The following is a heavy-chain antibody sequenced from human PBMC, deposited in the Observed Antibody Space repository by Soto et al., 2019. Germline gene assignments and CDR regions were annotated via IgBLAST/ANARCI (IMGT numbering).Heavy chain of an antibody. CDR3: TAPGLWSASYRDFYYVMDV. D-gene: IGHD3-3*01. V-gene: IGHV3-15*01. CDR2: IKSKTDGGTT. CDR1: GFSFSNAW. J-gene: IGHJ6*02. Sequence: EVQLVESGGGLVKPGGSLRLSCAASGFSFSNAWMSWVRQAPGKGLEWVGRIKSKTDGGTTDYSAPVKGRFTISRDDSQNTLYLQMNSLKTEDTAVYYCTAPGLWSASYRDFYYVMDVWGQGTTVTVSS.